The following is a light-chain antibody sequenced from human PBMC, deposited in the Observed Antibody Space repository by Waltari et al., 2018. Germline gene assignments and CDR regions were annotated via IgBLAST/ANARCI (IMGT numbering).Light chain of an antibody. J-gene: IGLJ2*01. CDR3: AAWDDSQGTVV. CDR2: KND. V-gene: IGLV1-47*01. CDR1: HTNIGGNF. Sequence: QSVVTQSPSASATPGQRVTIPCSGSHTNIGGNFVYWYQHLPGTAPKLLIYKNDQRPSGVPGRFSGSKSGASASLAISGLRSEDEADYYCAAWDDSQGTVVFGGGTKLTVL.